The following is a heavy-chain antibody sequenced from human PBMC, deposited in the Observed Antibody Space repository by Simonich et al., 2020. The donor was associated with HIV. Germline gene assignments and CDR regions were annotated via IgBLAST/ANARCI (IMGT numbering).Heavy chain of an antibody. CDR1: GGTFSSYG. CDR3: ATHGPGSYSSALDI. J-gene: IGHJ3*02. CDR2: IIPLLGKA. D-gene: IGHD1-26*01. Sequence: QVQLLQSGAEVKKPGSSVKVSCKASGGTFSSYGISWVRQAPGQGLEWMGGIIPLLGKAYYAQKFQGRVTITADKSTSTAYMELSSLRSEDTAVYYCATHGPGSYSSALDIWGQGTMVTVSS. V-gene: IGHV1-69*06.